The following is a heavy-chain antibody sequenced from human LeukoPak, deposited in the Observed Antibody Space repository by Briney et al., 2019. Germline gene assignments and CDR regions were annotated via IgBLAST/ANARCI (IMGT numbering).Heavy chain of an antibody. CDR3: AREDEGDLLDY. J-gene: IGHJ4*02. Sequence: GGSLRLSCAASGFTFTSYWMHWVRQAPGKGLEWVSRINEHGTTITYADSVKGRFTISRDNAKNSLYLQMNSLGAEDTAVYYCAREDEGDLLDYWGQGTLVTVSS. CDR2: INEHGTTI. CDR1: GFTFTSYW. V-gene: IGHV3-74*01. D-gene: IGHD1-26*01.